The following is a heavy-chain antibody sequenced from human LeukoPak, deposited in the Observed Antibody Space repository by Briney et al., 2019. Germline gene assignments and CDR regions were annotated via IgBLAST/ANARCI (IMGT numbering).Heavy chain of an antibody. Sequence: GGSLRLSCAASGFTFDARAMHWVRQAPGKGLEWVSGISWNGGSIGYADSMKGRFTISRDNAKNSLYLQMNSLRAEDTAVYYCARGAGLEYFQHWGXXTLVTVSS. J-gene: IGHJ1*01. CDR2: ISWNGGSI. V-gene: IGHV3-9*01. CDR1: GFTFDARA. CDR3: ARGAGLEYFQH.